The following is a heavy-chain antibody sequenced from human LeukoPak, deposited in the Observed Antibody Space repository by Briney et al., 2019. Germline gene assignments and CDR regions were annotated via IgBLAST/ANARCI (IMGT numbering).Heavy chain of an antibody. J-gene: IGHJ4*02. Sequence: GGSLRLSCAASGFSFSTYAMTWVRQAPGKGLEWVSTISDSGGSTYYANSVKGRFTLSRDNSKNTLFVQMNSLGAEDTAVCYCAKSHSVVSRGYFDYWGQGILVTVSS. V-gene: IGHV3-23*01. D-gene: IGHD2-2*01. CDR2: ISDSGGST. CDR1: GFSFSTYA. CDR3: AKSHSVVSRGYFDY.